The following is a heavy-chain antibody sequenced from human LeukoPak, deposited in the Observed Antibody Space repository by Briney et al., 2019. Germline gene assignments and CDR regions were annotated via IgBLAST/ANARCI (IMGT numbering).Heavy chain of an antibody. CDR2: INQDGSEK. Sequence: GGSLRLSCAASGFTFSSYWMIWVRQAPGKGLEWVANINQDGSEKYYVDSVKGRFTISRDNAKNSVYLQMNSLRAEDTAVYYCARDPNSSSPWGQGTLVTVSS. CDR1: GFTFSSYW. V-gene: IGHV3-7*01. D-gene: IGHD6-6*01. J-gene: IGHJ4*02. CDR3: ARDPNSSSP.